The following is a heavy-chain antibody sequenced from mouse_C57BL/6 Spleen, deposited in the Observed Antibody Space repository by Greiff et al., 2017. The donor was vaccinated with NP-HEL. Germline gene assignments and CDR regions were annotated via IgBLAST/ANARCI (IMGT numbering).Heavy chain of an antibody. CDR2: INPSNGGT. D-gene: IGHD1-1*01. CDR3: ARTTVVPPWYFDV. J-gene: IGHJ1*03. Sequence: VQLQQSGTELVKPGASVKLSCKASGYTFTSYWMHWVKQRPGQGLEWIGNINPSNGGTNYNEKFKSKATLTVDKSSSTAYMQLSSLTSEDSAVYYCARTTVVPPWYFDVWGTGTTVTVSS. V-gene: IGHV1-53*01. CDR1: GYTFTSYW.